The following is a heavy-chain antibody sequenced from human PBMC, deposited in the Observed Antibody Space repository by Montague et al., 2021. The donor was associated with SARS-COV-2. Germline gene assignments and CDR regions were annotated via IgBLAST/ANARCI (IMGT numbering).Heavy chain of an antibody. CDR2: IYSGGST. J-gene: IGHJ6*02. Sequence: SLRLSCAASGITVSSNYLSWVRQAPGKGLEWVSVIYSGGSTYYADSVKGRFTISRDNPKNTLYLQMNSLRAEDTAVYYCARDPDTAGGMDVWGQGTTVTVSS. V-gene: IGHV3-66*01. CDR1: GITVSSNY. D-gene: IGHD5-18*01. CDR3: ARDPDTAGGMDV.